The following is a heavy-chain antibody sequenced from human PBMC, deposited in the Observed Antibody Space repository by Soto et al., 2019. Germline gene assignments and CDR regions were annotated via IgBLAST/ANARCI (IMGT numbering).Heavy chain of an antibody. CDR1: GGSISSYY. D-gene: IGHD7-27*01. CDR3: ARGPSGDKVHY. CDR2: IYYSRIT. J-gene: IGHJ4*02. V-gene: IGHV4-59*08. Sequence: SETLSLTCTVSGGSISSYYWSWIRQPPGKGLEWIWHIYYSRITNYNPSLKSRVTISVDTSKNQFSLKLSSVIAADTGVYYCARGPSGDKVHYWGQGALVTVS.